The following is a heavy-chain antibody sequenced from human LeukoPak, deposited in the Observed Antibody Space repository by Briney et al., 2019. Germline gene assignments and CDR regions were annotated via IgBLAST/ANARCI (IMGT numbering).Heavy chain of an antibody. Sequence: SETLSLTCTVSGGSISSYYWSWIRQPPGKGLEWIGYIYYSGSTNYNPSLKSRVTISVDTSKNQFSLKLSSVTAADTAVYYCAAGSVYSSSWVPNFDYWGQGTLVTVSS. CDR2: IYYSGST. D-gene: IGHD6-13*01. CDR1: GGSISSYY. V-gene: IGHV4-59*12. CDR3: AAGSVYSSSWVPNFDY. J-gene: IGHJ4*02.